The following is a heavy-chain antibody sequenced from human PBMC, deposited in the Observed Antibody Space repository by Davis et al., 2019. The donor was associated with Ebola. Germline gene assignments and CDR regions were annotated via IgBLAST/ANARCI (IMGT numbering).Heavy chain of an antibody. CDR1: GFTFSSYG. J-gene: IGHJ6*02. Sequence: PGGSLRLSCAASGFTFSSYGMHWVRQAPGKGLEWVAVISYDGSNKYYADSVKGRFTISRDNSKNTLYLQMNSLRAEDTAVYYCATGSGYAYYYYGMDVWGQGTTVTVSS. V-gene: IGHV3-30*03. D-gene: IGHD3-3*01. CDR3: ATGSGYAYYYYGMDV. CDR2: ISYDGSNK.